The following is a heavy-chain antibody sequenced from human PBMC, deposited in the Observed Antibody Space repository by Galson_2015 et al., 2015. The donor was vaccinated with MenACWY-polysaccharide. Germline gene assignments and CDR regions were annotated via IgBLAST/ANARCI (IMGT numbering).Heavy chain of an antibody. CDR1: GFTFSSYD. J-gene: IGHJ6*02. V-gene: IGHV3-48*03. Sequence: SLRLSCAASGFTFSSYDMNWVRQAPGKGLEWVSYISSSGSTIYYADSVKGRFTISRDNAKNSLYLQMNSLRAEDTAVYYCARNEFTGDHDYYYGMDVWGQGTTVTVSS. CDR2: ISSSGSTI. D-gene: IGHD7-27*01. CDR3: ARNEFTGDHDYYYGMDV.